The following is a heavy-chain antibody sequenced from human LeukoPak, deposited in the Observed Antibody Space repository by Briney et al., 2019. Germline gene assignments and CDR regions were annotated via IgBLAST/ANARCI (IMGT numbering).Heavy chain of an antibody. CDR2: IYYSGTT. CDR3: VRDDSGYGRNHY. D-gene: IGHD5-12*01. Sequence: MPSETLSLTCTVSGGSINGGAYYWSWIRQSPGKGLEWTGYIYYSGTTYYNPSLKSRITMSLDTSKNQVSLTSSSVTAADTAVYYCVRDDSGYGRNHYWGQGTLVTVSS. J-gene: IGHJ4*02. V-gene: IGHV4-30-4*01. CDR1: GGSINGGAYY.